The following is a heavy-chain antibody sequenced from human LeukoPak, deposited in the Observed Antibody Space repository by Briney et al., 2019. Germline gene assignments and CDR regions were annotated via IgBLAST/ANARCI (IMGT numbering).Heavy chain of an antibody. CDR2: INPNSVGT. CDR3: ASNYDILTGYSDPPHDAFDI. CDR1: EYTFTGYY. V-gene: IGHV1-2*02. D-gene: IGHD3-9*01. J-gene: IGHJ3*02. Sequence: ALVKVSCKASEYTFTGYYMHWVRQAPGQGLEWMGWINPNSVGTNYVQKFQGRVTMTRDTSISTAYMELSRLRSDDTAVYYCASNYDILTGYSDPPHDAFDIWGQGTMVTVSS.